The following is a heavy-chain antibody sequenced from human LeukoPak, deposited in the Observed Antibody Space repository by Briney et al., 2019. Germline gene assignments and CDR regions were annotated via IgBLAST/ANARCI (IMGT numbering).Heavy chain of an antibody. Sequence: PGRSLRLSCAASGFTFSSYGMHWVRQAPGKGLEWVAVIWSDGSNEYYADSVRGRFTISRDNSKNTLYLQMNSLRAEDTAVYYCARSAAGFYYFDYWVQGTLVTVSS. CDR1: GFTFSSYG. CDR2: IWSDGSNE. J-gene: IGHJ4*02. V-gene: IGHV3-33*01. D-gene: IGHD6-19*01. CDR3: ARSAAGFYYFDY.